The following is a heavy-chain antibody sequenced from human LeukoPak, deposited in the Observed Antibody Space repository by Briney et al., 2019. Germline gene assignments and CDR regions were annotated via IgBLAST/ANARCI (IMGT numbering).Heavy chain of an antibody. CDR2: INHSGST. CDR1: RGSFSGFY. Sequence: SETLSLTCAVYRGSFSGFYWSWIRQPPGKGLEWIGEINHSGSTKYNPSLKSRVTISVDTSKSQCSLKLSSVTAADTAVYYSARAGDVNYYGSGSSPFDYWGQGTLVTVSS. CDR3: ARAGDVNYYGSGSSPFDY. D-gene: IGHD3-10*01. J-gene: IGHJ4*02. V-gene: IGHV4-34*01.